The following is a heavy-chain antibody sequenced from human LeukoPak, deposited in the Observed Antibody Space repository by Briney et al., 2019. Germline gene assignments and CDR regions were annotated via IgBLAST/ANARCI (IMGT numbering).Heavy chain of an antibody. CDR2: MNPNSGNT. V-gene: IGHV1-8*01. CDR1: GYTFTSYD. Sequence: ASVKVSCKASGYTFTSYDINWVRQATGQGLEWMGWMNPNSGNTGYAQKFQGRVTMTRNTSISTAYMELSSLRSEDTAVYYCARGPPGGDTMVRGATDNWFDPWGQGTLVTVSS. J-gene: IGHJ5*02. CDR3: ARGPPGGDTMVRGATDNWFDP. D-gene: IGHD3-10*01.